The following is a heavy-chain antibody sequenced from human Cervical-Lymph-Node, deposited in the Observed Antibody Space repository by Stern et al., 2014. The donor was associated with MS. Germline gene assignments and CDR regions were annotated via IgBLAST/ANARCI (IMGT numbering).Heavy chain of an antibody. D-gene: IGHD1-1*01. J-gene: IGHJ4*02. CDR3: ARAAGILDF. CDR1: GYTFTNYG. CDR2: ISAYNGNT. Sequence: VQLVESGDEVKKPGASVKVSCKASGYTFTNYGINWVRKAPRQGIELMGWISAYNGNTNYEQNLQGRVTLTTDTSTSTVYMELRSLRSDDAAVYYCARAAGILDFWGQGTLVIVSS. V-gene: IGHV1-18*01.